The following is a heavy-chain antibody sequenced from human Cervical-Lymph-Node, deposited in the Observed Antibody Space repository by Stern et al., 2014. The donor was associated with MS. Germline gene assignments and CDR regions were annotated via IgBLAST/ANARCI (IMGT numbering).Heavy chain of an antibody. J-gene: IGHJ4*02. Sequence: EQLEESGGSVVQPGRSLRLSCVASGFTFSSFGVHWVRQAPGQGMEWESVVWYDGSKTYYVDSVKGRLIIFRAHSNNKPDLQMNNLRAEDTAVYYCARGGRYYSIDYWGQGALVTVSS. CDR2: VWYDGSKT. D-gene: IGHD3-10*01. CDR1: GFTFSSFG. CDR3: ARGGRYYSIDY. V-gene: IGHV3-33*01.